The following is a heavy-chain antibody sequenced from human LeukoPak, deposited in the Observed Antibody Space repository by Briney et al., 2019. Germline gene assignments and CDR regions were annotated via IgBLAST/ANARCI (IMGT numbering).Heavy chain of an antibody. CDR3: ARDQDDYVWGSYRGYYFDY. J-gene: IGHJ4*02. D-gene: IGHD3-16*02. V-gene: IGHV3-48*03. CDR2: ISSSGSTI. CDR1: GFTLANYA. Sequence: LSGGSLRLSCVVSGFTLANYAMTWVRQAPGKGLEWVSYISSSGSTIYYADSVKGRFTISRDNAKNSLYLQMNSLRAEDTAVYYCARDQDDYVWGSYRGYYFDYWGQGTLVTVSS.